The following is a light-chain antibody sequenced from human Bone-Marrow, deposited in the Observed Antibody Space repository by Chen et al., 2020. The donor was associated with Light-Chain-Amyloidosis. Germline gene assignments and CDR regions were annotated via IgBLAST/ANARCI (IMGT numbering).Light chain of an antibody. CDR3: QQFLGSPWT. Sequence: IVLTQSPGTLSLSPGEKAALSCRASQSVSSYYIAWYQQRRGQAPRLLIYGASKRADGIPDRFRGSGSGTDFTLTISRLEADDFAVYFCQQFLGSPWTFGQGTKVEVK. V-gene: IGKV3-20*01. CDR1: QSVSSYY. J-gene: IGKJ1*01. CDR2: GAS.